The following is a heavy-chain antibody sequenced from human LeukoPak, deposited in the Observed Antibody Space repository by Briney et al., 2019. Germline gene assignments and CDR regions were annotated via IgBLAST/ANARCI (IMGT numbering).Heavy chain of an antibody. D-gene: IGHD4-17*01. CDR3: ARSPHGDYGFDY. J-gene: IGHJ4*02. CDR1: GFTFSSYA. CDR2: IYSGGST. V-gene: IGHV3-53*01. Sequence: PGGSLRLSCAASGFTFSSYAMSWVRQAPRKGLEWVSVIYSGGSTYYADSVKGRFTISRDNSKNTLYLQMNSLRAEDTAVYYCARSPHGDYGFDYWGQGTLVTVSS.